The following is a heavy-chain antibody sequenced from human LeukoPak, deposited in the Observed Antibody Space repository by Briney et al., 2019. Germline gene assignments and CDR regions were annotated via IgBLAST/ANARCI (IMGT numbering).Heavy chain of an antibody. CDR1: GFTFSTYA. J-gene: IGHJ5*02. CDR2: ISGSGGFT. Sequence: GGSLRLSCAASGFTFSTYAMTWVRQAPGKGLEWVSDISGSGGFTNYADSVKGRFTISRDNSKNTLYLQMNSLRAEDTAVYYCARDYGDPGGWFYPWGQGTLVTVSS. V-gene: IGHV3-23*01. CDR3: ARDYGDPGGWFYP. D-gene: IGHD4-17*01.